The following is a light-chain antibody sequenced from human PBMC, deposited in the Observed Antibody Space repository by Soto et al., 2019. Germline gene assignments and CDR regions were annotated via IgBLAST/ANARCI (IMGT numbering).Light chain of an antibody. CDR2: AAS. J-gene: IGKJ3*01. CDR3: QQSYSTPLFT. CDR1: QSISSY. V-gene: IGKV1-39*01. Sequence: DIQMTQSPSSLSASVGDRVTITCRASQSISSYLNWYQQKPGKAPKLLIYAASSLQSGVPSRFSGSGSGTDFTLTISSLQPEDFATYYYQQSYSTPLFTFGPGTKVEIK.